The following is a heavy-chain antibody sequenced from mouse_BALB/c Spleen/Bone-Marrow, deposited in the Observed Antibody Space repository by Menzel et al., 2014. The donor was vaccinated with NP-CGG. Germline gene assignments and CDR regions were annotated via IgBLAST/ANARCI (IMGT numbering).Heavy chain of an antibody. Sequence: EVKLMESGGGLVQPGASRKLSCAASGFTFSSFGMHWVRQAPEKGLEWVAYISSGSSTIFYADTVKGRFTVSRGNPENTLFLQVASLRSEDTAMYYCTRGGNWDDFDYWGQGTTLTVSS. D-gene: IGHD4-1*01. V-gene: IGHV5-17*02. CDR3: TRGGNWDDFDY. CDR2: ISSGSSTI. CDR1: GFTFSSFG. J-gene: IGHJ2*01.